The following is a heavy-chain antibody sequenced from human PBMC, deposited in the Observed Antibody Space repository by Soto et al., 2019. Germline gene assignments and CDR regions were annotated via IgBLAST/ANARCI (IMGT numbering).Heavy chain of an antibody. Sequence: PSETLSLTCTVSGGSISSSYWSWIRQPPGKGLEWIGYIHYSGSTNYNPSLKSRVTISVDTSKNQFSLKLSSVTAADTAVYYCARDRGGVASNWFDPWGQGTLVTVSS. J-gene: IGHJ5*02. CDR3: ARDRGGVASNWFDP. CDR2: IHYSGST. CDR1: GGSISSSY. V-gene: IGHV4-59*01. D-gene: IGHD3-10*01.